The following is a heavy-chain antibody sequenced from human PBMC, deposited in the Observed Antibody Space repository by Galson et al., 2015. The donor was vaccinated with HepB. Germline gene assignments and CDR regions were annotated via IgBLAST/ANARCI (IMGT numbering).Heavy chain of an antibody. CDR2: INPNSGGT. CDR1: GYTFTGYY. D-gene: IGHD3-10*01. Sequence: SVKVSCKASGYTFTGYYIHWVRQAPGQGLEWMGRINPNSGGTIYAQMFQGRVTMTRDTSISTAYMELSRPRSDDTAVYYCATTSYGLGSLYPFHIWGQGTMVTVSS. J-gene: IGHJ3*02. CDR3: ATTSYGLGSLYPFHI. V-gene: IGHV1-2*06.